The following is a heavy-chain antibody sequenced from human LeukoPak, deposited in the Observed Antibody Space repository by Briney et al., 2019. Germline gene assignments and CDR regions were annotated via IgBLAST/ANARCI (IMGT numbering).Heavy chain of an antibody. D-gene: IGHD3-10*01. CDR3: ARDWDEGDYYGSGSYVYYYGMDV. Sequence: ASAKVSCRASGYTFTSYGISWVRQAPGQGLEWMGWISAYNGNTNYAQKLQGRVTMTTDTSTSTAYMELRSLRSDDTAVYYCARDWDEGDYYGSGSYVYYYGMDVWGQGTTVTVSS. V-gene: IGHV1-18*01. J-gene: IGHJ6*02. CDR2: ISAYNGNT. CDR1: GYTFTSYG.